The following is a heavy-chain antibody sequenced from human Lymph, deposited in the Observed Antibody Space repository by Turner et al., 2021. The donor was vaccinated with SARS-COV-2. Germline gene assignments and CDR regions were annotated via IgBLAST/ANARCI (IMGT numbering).Heavy chain of an antibody. V-gene: IGHV3-21*01. J-gene: IGHJ6*02. CDR1: GFPFSSYS. Sequence: EVQLVESGGGLVTPGGSLRLSCAASGFPFSSYSMHWVRQAPGKGLEWVSSISSSSTYIYYADSVKGRFTISRDNAKNSLYLQMNSLRAEDTAVYYCAGQAVAGTSLGYYYYGMDVWGQGTTVTVSS. D-gene: IGHD6-19*01. CDR3: AGQAVAGTSLGYYYYGMDV. CDR2: ISSSSTYI.